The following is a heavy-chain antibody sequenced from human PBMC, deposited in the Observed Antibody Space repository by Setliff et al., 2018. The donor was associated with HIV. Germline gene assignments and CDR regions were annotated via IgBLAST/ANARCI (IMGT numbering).Heavy chain of an antibody. CDR1: DASISNYH. Sequence: SETLSLTCTVSDASISNYHWSWIRQPPGKGLEWIGSIYYSGSTYHNPSLKSRVTISVDTSKNQFSLKLSSVTAADTAVYYCARHVVGGWLKDLQYMDVWGKGTTVTVSS. D-gene: IGHD6-19*01. CDR2: IYYSGST. V-gene: IGHV4-59*05. J-gene: IGHJ6*03. CDR3: ARHVVGGWLKDLQYMDV.